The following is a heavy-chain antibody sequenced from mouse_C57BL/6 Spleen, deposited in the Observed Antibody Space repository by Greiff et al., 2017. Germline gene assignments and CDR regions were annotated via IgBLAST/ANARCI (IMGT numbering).Heavy chain of an antibody. J-gene: IGHJ3*01. CDR3: ARNCDGYYVWFAY. CDR2: ISDGGSYT. V-gene: IGHV5-4*03. D-gene: IGHD2-3*01. Sequence: EVKLVESGGGLVKPGGSLKLSCAASGFTFSSYALSWVRQTPEKRLEWVATISDGGSYTYYPDNVKGRFTISRDNAKNNLYLQMSHLKSEDTAMYYCARNCDGYYVWFAYWGQGTLVTVSA. CDR1: GFTFSSYA.